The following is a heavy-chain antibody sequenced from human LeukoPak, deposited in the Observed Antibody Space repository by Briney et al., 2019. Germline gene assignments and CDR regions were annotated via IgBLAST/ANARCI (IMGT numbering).Heavy chain of an antibody. CDR3: AKDGGEGYYDSSGYYWAYYFDY. CDR1: GFTFSSYE. J-gene: IGHJ4*02. Sequence: PGGSLRLSCAASGFTFSSYEMNWVLQAPGKGLEWVSYISSSGSTIFYADSVKGRFTISRDNSKNTLYLQMNSLRAEDTAVYYCAKDGGEGYYDSSGYYWAYYFDYWGQGTLVTVSS. D-gene: IGHD3-22*01. CDR2: ISSSGSTI. V-gene: IGHV3-48*03.